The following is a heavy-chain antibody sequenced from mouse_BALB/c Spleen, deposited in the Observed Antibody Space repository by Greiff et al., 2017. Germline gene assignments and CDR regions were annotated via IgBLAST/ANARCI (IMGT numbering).Heavy chain of an antibody. CDR3: ARGGATARMDY. CDR2: ISTYYGDA. D-gene: IGHD1-2*01. CDR1: GYTFTDYA. V-gene: IGHV1S137*01. J-gene: IGHJ4*01. Sequence: VQLQQSGAELVRPGVSVKISCKGSGYTFTDYAMHWVKQSHAKSLEWIGVISTYYGDASYNQKFKGKATMTVDKSSSTAYMELARLTSEDSAIYYCARGGATARMDYWGQGTSVTVSS.